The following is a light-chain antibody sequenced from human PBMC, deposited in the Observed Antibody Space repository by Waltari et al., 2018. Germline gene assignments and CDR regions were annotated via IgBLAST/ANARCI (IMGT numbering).Light chain of an antibody. Sequence: CRVRRGIDGYLNWYQQQPGKAPKLLFYDASTLQRGVPTRFSGGGIGTDFSLTISDLQPEDFATYFCQQSYSAPFTFGRGTRLE. CDR2: DAS. V-gene: IGKV1-39*01. CDR3: QQSYSAPFT. J-gene: IGKJ5*01. CDR1: RGIDGY.